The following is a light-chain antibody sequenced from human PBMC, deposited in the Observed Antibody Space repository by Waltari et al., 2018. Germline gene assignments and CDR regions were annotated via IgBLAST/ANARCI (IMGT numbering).Light chain of an antibody. V-gene: IGKV1-9*01. CDR3: QHLFRYPLS. CDR2: GVS. Sequence: LLTQSPVSLSASVGDTVTLTCRASEDVRSYLAWVQQKPGRAPNLLIFGVSTLQSGVPSRFSGAGYGTDFTLTISGLQPEDSATYYCQHLFRYPLSFGGGTKVEIQ. J-gene: IGKJ4*01. CDR1: EDVRSY.